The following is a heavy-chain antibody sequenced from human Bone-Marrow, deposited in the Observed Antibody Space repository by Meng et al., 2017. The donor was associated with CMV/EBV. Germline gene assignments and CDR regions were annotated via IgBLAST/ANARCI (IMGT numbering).Heavy chain of an antibody. CDR3: ATERYSSGWLQPGGLYYFDY. Sequence: ASVKVSCKVSGYTLTELSMHWVRQAPGKGLEWMGGFDPEDGETIYAQKFQGRVTMTEDTSTDTAYMELSSLGSEDTAVYYCATERYSSGWLQPGGLYYFDYWGQGTLVTVS. CDR2: FDPEDGET. CDR1: GYTLTELS. J-gene: IGHJ4*02. V-gene: IGHV1-24*01. D-gene: IGHD6-25*01.